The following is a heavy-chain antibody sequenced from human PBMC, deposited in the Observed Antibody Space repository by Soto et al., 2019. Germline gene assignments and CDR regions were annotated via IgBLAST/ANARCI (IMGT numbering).Heavy chain of an antibody. J-gene: IGHJ4*02. V-gene: IGHV1-46*01. CDR2: INPSGGST. CDR3: ARLSLRYFDWTFDY. CDR1: GYTFTSYY. D-gene: IGHD3-9*01. Sequence: ASVKVSCKASGYTFTSYYMHWVRQASGQGLEWMGIINPSGGSTSYAQKLQGRVTMTRDTSTSTVYMELSSLRSGDTAVYYCARLSLRYFDWTFDYWGQGTLVTVSS.